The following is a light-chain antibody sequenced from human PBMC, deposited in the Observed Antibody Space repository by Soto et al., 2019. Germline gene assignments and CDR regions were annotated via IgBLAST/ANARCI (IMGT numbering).Light chain of an antibody. CDR3: QQSYSTPIT. V-gene: IGKV1-39*01. Sequence: DIQMTQSPSTLSASVGDTVTITCRASQTIGTWLAWYQQKPAKAPKLLIYAASSLQSGVPSRFSGSGSGTDFTLTISSLQPEDFATYYCQQSYSTPITFGQGTRLEIK. CDR2: AAS. J-gene: IGKJ5*01. CDR1: QTIGTW.